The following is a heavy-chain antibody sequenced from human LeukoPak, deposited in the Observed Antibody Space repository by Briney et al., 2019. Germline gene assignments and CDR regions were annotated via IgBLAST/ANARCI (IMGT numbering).Heavy chain of an antibody. CDR1: GGSFSGYY. D-gene: IGHD3-10*01. J-gene: IGHJ6*03. V-gene: IGHV4-59*10. Sequence: SETLSLTCAVYGGSFSGYYWSWIRQPAGKGLEWIGRIYTSGSTNYNPSLKSRVTMSVDTSKNQFSLKLSSVTAADTAVYYCARAGINYGSGSYSYYYHMDVWGKGTTVTVSS. CDR2: IYTSGST. CDR3: ARAGINYGSGSYSYYYHMDV.